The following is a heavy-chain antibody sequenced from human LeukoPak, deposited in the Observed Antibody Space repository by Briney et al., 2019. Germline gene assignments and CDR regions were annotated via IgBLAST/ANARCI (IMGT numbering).Heavy chain of an antibody. J-gene: IGHJ4*02. V-gene: IGHV3-48*04. CDR2: ISSSSSTI. Sequence: PGGSLRLSCAASGFTFDNYAMNWVRQAPGKGLEWVPYISSSSSTIYYADSVKGRFTISRDNAKNSLYLQMNSLRAEDTAVYYCARDGEQQPFDYWGQGTLVTVSS. D-gene: IGHD6-13*01. CDR1: GFTFDNYA. CDR3: ARDGEQQPFDY.